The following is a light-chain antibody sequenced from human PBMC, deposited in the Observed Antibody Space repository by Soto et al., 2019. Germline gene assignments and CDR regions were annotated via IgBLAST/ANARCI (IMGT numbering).Light chain of an antibody. V-gene: IGKV3-15*01. CDR1: QSVSSN. CDR3: QQYNNWLPWT. CDR2: GAS. J-gene: IGKJ1*01. Sequence: EIVMTQSPATLSVSPGERATLSCRASQSVSSNLAWYQQKPGQAPRLLIYGASTRATGIPARFSGSGSGTEFTRTVSSLQSEEFAVYYCQQYNNWLPWTFGQGTEVDI.